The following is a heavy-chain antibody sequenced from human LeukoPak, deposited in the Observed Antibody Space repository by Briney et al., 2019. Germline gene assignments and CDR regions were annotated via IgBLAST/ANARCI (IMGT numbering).Heavy chain of an antibody. V-gene: IGHV4-59*11. CDR1: GGSISSHY. CDR2: IHYSGST. D-gene: IGHD6-13*01. CDR3: ARALGSSWYWVDP. Sequence: ASETLSLTCTVSGGSISSHYWSWIRQPPGKGLEWIGFIHYSGSTNYNPSLKSRVNISVDTSKNQFSLKLNSVTAADTAVYCCARALGSSWYWVDPWGQGTLVTVSS. J-gene: IGHJ5*02.